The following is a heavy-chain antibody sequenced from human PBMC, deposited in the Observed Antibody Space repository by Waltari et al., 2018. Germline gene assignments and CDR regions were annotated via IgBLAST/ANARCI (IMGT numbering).Heavy chain of an antibody. Sequence: QVQLQQWGAGLLTPSATLSLTCAVYGGSISRGSYYWSWIRQPAGKGLEWIGRIYTSGSTNYNPSLKSRVTISVDTSKNQFSLKLSSVTAADTAVYYCAIAYSSSWDFFDYWGQGTLVTVSS. V-gene: IGHV4-61*02. J-gene: IGHJ4*02. CDR3: AIAYSSSWDFFDY. CDR1: GGSISRGSYY. CDR2: IYTSGST. D-gene: IGHD6-13*01.